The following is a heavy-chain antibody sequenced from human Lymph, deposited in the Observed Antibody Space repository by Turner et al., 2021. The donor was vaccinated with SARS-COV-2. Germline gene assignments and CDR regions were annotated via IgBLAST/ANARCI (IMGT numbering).Heavy chain of an antibody. CDR3: AREGYFYDTSRAFDI. J-gene: IGHJ3*02. D-gene: IGHD3-22*01. CDR1: GFTFSNYG. CDR2: IWYDESNK. V-gene: IGHV3-33*01. Sequence: QVQLVESGGGVVPPGTSLRLSCAASGFTFSNYGIHWVRRAPGKGLEWVAVIWYDESNKYYADSVKGRFTISRDNSKNTLYLQMNSLRAEDTAVYYCAREGYFYDTSRAFDIWGQGTMVTVSS.